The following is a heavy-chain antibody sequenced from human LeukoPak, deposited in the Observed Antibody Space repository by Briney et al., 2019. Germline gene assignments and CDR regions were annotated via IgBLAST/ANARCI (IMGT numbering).Heavy chain of an antibody. CDR1: GITLSNYG. Sequence: GGSLRLSCAVSGITLSNYGMSWVRQAPGKGLEWVAGISGSGGTTKYADSVKGRFTISRDSPKNTLYLQMNSLRAEDTAVYFCAKRGVVIRVILVGLHKEAYYFDSWGQGALVTVSS. V-gene: IGHV3-23*01. J-gene: IGHJ4*02. CDR3: AKRGVVIRVILVGLHKEAYYFDS. D-gene: IGHD3-22*01. CDR2: ISGSGGTT.